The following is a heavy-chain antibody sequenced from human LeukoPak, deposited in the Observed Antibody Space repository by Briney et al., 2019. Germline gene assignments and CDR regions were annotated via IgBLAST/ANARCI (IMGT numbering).Heavy chain of an antibody. V-gene: IGHV4-39*07. Sequence: SETLSLTCSVSGGSIDSSSYYWAWIRQPPGKGLEWIGSIYYTGSTYYNPSLKSRVTISIDTSKNQFSLKLSSVTAADTAVYYCARDHANYDFWSGQLNWFDPWGQGTLVTVSS. CDR1: GGSIDSSSYY. CDR2: IYYTGST. D-gene: IGHD3-3*01. CDR3: ARDHANYDFWSGQLNWFDP. J-gene: IGHJ5*02.